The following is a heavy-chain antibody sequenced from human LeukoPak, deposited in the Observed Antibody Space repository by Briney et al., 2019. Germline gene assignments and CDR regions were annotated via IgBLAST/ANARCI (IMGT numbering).Heavy chain of an antibody. CDR3: AKALGYCSSTSCYNYYYGMDV. CDR2: VYPGDSDT. CDR1: GYSFTSYW. Sequence: GESLKISCKGSGYSFTSYWIAWVRKMPGKGLKCMGIVYPGDSDTRYSPSFQGQVTISADKSISTAYLQWSSLKASDTAMYYCAKALGYCSSTSCYNYYYGMDVWGQGTTVTVSS. D-gene: IGHD2-2*01. V-gene: IGHV5-51*01. J-gene: IGHJ6*02.